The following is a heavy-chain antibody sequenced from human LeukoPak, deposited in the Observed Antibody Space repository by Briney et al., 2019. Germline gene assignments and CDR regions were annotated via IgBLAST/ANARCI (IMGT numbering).Heavy chain of an antibody. CDR3: ARERYYDSSGYYGRDFDY. Sequence: GASVKVSCKASGYTFTGYYMHWVRQAPGQGLEWMGWINPNSGGTNYAQKFQGRVTMTRDTSISTAYMELRSLRSDDTAVYYCARERYYDSSGYYGRDFDYWGQGTLVTVSS. CDR1: GYTFTGYY. J-gene: IGHJ4*02. CDR2: INPNSGGT. V-gene: IGHV1-2*02. D-gene: IGHD3-22*01.